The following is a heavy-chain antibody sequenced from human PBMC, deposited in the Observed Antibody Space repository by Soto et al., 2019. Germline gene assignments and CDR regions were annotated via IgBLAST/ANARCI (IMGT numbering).Heavy chain of an antibody. CDR2: ISSSSSSYI. Sequence: PGGSLRLSCAASGFTFSSYIMNWVRQAPGKGLEWVSSISSSSSSYIYYADSVKGRFTISRDNAKNSLYLQMNSLRAEDTAVYYCARQAAAGPWPDYWGQGTLVTVSS. V-gene: IGHV3-21*01. D-gene: IGHD6-13*01. CDR1: GFTFSSYI. J-gene: IGHJ4*02. CDR3: ARQAAAGPWPDY.